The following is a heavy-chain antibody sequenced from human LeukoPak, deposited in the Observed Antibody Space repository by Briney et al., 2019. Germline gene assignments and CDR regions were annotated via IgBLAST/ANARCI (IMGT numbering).Heavy chain of an antibody. J-gene: IGHJ5*02. D-gene: IGHD3-9*01. CDR2: INPNSGGT. Sequence: ASVKVSCKASGYIFTGYYMHWVRQAPGQGLEWMGWINPNSGGTNYAQKFQGRVAMTRDTSISTAYMELSRLRSDDTAVYYCARDGDPYYDILTGYYNNWFDPWGQGTLVTVSS. V-gene: IGHV1-2*02. CDR3: ARDGDPYYDILTGYYNNWFDP. CDR1: GYIFTGYY.